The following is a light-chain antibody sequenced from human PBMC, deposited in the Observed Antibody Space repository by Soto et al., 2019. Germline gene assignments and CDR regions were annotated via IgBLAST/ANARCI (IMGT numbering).Light chain of an antibody. CDR1: SSNIGAGYD. V-gene: IGLV1-40*01. CDR3: QSYDSSLSAYV. CDR2: GNS. J-gene: IGLJ1*01. Sequence: QSVLTQPPSVSGAPGQRVTISCTGSSSNIGAGYDVQWYQQIPGTAPKLLIYGNSNRPSGVPDRFSGSKSGTSASLAITGLQAEDEADYYCQSYDSSLSAYVLRTGTKVTVL.